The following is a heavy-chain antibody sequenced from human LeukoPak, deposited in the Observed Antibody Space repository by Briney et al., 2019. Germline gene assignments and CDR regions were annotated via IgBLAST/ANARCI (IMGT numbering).Heavy chain of an antibody. CDR2: ISSSSRYI. Sequence: PGGSLRLSCAASGLTFSSYSMNWVRQAPGKGLEWVSSISSSSRYIYYADSVKGRFTISRDNANNSLYLQMNSLRAEDTAVYYCARDFYYDSSGYVALYYFDYWGQGTLVTVSS. V-gene: IGHV3-21*01. D-gene: IGHD3-22*01. CDR1: GLTFSSYS. J-gene: IGHJ4*02. CDR3: ARDFYYDSSGYVALYYFDY.